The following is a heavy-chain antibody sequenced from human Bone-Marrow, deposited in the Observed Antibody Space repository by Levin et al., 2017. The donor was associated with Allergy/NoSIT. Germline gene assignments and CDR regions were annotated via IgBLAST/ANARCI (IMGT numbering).Heavy chain of an antibody. Sequence: SVKVSCRTSGGSLSSSAVSWVRQAPGQGLEWMGGVTPIFESSNYAQKFQGRVTITADESTGTVYMELHSLTSEDTAMYYCAKNVGLELRNWFDSWGQGTLVTVSS. CDR1: GGSLSSSA. CDR2: VTPIFESS. CDR3: AKNVGLELRNWFDS. V-gene: IGHV1-69*13. J-gene: IGHJ5*01. D-gene: IGHD1-1*01.